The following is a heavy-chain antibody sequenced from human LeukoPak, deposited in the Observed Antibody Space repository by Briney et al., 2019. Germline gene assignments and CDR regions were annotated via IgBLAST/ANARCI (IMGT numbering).Heavy chain of an antibody. V-gene: IGHV4-59*08. D-gene: IGHD1-14*01. CDR2: IHHSGST. J-gene: IGHJ4*02. CDR3: ARHYSTGTYPLDY. Sequence: SETLSLTCTVSGGSISNYYWSWFRQPPGKRLEWIAYIHHSGSTNYNPSLKSRVTISVDTSKNQFSLKLSSVTAADTAVYYCARHYSTGTYPLDYWGQGTLVTVSS. CDR1: GGSISNYY.